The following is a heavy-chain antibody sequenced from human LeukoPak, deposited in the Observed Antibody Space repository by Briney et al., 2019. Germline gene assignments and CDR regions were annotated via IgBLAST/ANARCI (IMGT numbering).Heavy chain of an antibody. J-gene: IGHJ3*02. Sequence: VGSLRFSCAATGFTFSSYAMSWVRQAPGKGLEWVSLISGSGGSTDYADSVKGRFTISRDKSKNTLYLQMNRLRAEDTAVYYCARGMTTVTTGGDAFDIWGQGTMVTVSS. V-gene: IGHV3-23*01. D-gene: IGHD4-17*01. CDR3: ARGMTTVTTGGDAFDI. CDR2: ISGSGGST. CDR1: GFTFSSYA.